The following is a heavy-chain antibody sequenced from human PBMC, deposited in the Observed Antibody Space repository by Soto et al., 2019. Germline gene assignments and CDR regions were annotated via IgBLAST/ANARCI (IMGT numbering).Heavy chain of an antibody. CDR1: GYTFTSYG. CDR2: ISAYNGNT. CDR3: ARDLGGWPDY. V-gene: IGHV1-18*01. J-gene: IGHJ4*02. Sequence: ASVKVSCKASGYTFTSYGISWVRQAPGQGLEWMGWISAYNGNTNYSQKLQGRVTMTRDTSTSTAYMELSSLRSEDTAVYYCARDLGGWPDYWGQGALVTVSS. D-gene: IGHD2-15*01.